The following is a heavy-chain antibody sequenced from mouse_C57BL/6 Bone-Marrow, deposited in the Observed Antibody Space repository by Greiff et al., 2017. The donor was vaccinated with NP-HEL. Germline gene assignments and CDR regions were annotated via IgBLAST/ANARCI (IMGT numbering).Heavy chain of an antibody. Sequence: VQLQQSGPELVKPGASVKLSCKASGYTFTSYDINWVKQRPGQGLEWIGWIYPRDGSTKYNEKVKGKATLTVDTSSSTAYMELHSLTSEDSAVYFCASPGSRYYFDYWGQGTTLTVSS. J-gene: IGHJ2*01. CDR2: IYPRDGST. CDR3: ASPGSRYYFDY. D-gene: IGHD1-1*01. V-gene: IGHV1-85*01. CDR1: GYTFTSYD.